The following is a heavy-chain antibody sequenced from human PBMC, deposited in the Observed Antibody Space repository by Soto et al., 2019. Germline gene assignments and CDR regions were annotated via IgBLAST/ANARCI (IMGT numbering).Heavy chain of an antibody. CDR2: IYYAGST. V-gene: IGHV4-59*08. CDR1: GGSISSYY. J-gene: IGHJ4*02. Sequence: SETLSLTCTVSGGSISSYYWSWFRRPPGKGLEWIGYIYYAGSTSYNPSLNSRVSISLETSKKQFSLRLTSVTAADTAVYYCARGSTWPLTGKFDGWGQGTLVTVAS. D-gene: IGHD3-10*01. CDR3: ARGSTWPLTGKFDG.